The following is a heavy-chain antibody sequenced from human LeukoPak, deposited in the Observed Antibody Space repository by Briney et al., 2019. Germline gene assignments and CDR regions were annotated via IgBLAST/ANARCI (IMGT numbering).Heavy chain of an antibody. CDR2: INPNSGGT. D-gene: IGHD3-10*01. J-gene: IGHJ5*02. V-gene: IGHV1-2*02. CDR1: GYTFTGYY. Sequence: GASVKVSCKASGYTFTGYYMHWVRQAPGQGREWMGWINPNSGGTNYAQKFQGRVTMTRDTSISTAYMELSRLRSDDTAVYYCARVGRVRGVTPHLNWFDPWGQGTLVTVSS. CDR3: ARVGRVRGVTPHLNWFDP.